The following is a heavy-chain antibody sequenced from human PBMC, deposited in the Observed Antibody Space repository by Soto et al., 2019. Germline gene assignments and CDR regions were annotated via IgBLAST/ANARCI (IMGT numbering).Heavy chain of an antibody. D-gene: IGHD3-10*02. J-gene: IGHJ4*02. CDR1: GGSFSGYY. CDR2: ITHSGST. CDR3: ARSSVRGWSY. Sequence: SETLSLTCAVYGGSFSGYYWTWIRQPPGKGLEWIGEITHSGSTNYNPSLKSRVTISVDTSKNQFSLNLNSVTAADTAVYYCARSSVRGWSYWGPGTLLTV. V-gene: IGHV4-34*01.